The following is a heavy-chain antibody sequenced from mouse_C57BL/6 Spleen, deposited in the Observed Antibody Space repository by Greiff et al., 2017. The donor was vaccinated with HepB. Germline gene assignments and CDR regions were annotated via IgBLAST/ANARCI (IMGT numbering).Heavy chain of an antibody. Sequence: QVQLQQSGTELVKPGASVKLSCKASGYTFTSYWMHWVKQRPGQGLEWIGNINPSNGGTNYNEKFKSKATLTVDKSSSTAYMQLSSLTSEDSAVYYCARGGLGRRYFDVWGTGTTVTVSS. V-gene: IGHV1-53*01. D-gene: IGHD4-1*01. CDR1: GYTFTSYW. J-gene: IGHJ1*03. CDR2: INPSNGGT. CDR3: ARGGLGRRYFDV.